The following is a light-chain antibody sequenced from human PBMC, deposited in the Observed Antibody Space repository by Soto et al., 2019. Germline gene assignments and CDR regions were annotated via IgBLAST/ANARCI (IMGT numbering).Light chain of an antibody. J-gene: IGKJ4*01. CDR2: GAT. CDR1: QSVSSSL. CDR3: QQYNKWPSLT. V-gene: IGKV3-20*01. Sequence: EIVLTQSPGTLSVSPGERASLSCRASQSVSSSLLAWYQQKPGQAPRVLIYGATSRATGIPDRFSGSVSGTDFTLTINRLEPEDFAVYYCQQYNKWPSLTFGGRTKVDIK.